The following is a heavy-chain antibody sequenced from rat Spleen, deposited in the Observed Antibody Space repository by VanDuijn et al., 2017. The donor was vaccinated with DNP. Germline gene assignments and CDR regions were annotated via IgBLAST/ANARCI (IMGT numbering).Heavy chain of an antibody. J-gene: IGHJ2*01. V-gene: IGHV1-43*01. CDR2: INTGSGGT. CDR3: ARWGGPGYFDY. CDR1: GYTFTSSY. Sequence: QVQLQQSGAELAKPGSLVKISCKASGYTFTSSYMGWIKQTTGQGLEYIGYINTGSGGTNYNEKFKGKATLTVDKSSSTAFMQLSSLTPDDSAVYYCARWGGPGYFDYWGQGVMVTVSS. D-gene: IGHD1-4*01.